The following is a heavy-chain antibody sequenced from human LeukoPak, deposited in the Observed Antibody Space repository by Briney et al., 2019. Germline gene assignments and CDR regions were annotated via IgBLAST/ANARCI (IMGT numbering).Heavy chain of an antibody. CDR2: IYYSGST. CDR3: ARLTSSSSGSSFDY. J-gene: IGHJ4*02. Sequence: SETLSLTCTVSGGSISSYYWSWVRQPPGKGLEWVGYIYYSGSTNYNPSLKSRVTISVDTSKNQFSLKLSSVTAADTAVYYCARLTSSSSGSSFDYWGQGTLVTVSS. V-gene: IGHV4-59*08. CDR1: GGSISSYY. D-gene: IGHD6-13*01.